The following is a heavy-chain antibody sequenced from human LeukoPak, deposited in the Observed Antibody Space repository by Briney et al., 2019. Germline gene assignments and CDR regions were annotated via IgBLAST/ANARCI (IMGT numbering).Heavy chain of an antibody. J-gene: IGHJ4*02. CDR1: GFTFSNAW. V-gene: IGHV3-15*07. CDR3: AKSLAAKLHAPDY. D-gene: IGHD5-12*01. CDR2: IKSKTDGGTT. Sequence: GGSLRLSCAASGFTFSNAWMNWVRQAPGKGLEWVGRIKSKTDGGTTDYAAPVKGRFTISRDDSKNTLYLQMNSLRAEDTAVYYCAKSLAAKLHAPDYWGQGTLVTVSS.